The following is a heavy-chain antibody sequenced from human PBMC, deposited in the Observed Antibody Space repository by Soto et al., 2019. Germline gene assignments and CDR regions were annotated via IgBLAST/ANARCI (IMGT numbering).Heavy chain of an antibody. CDR3: ARDRMVRGYRPYSWFDP. CDR2: ISAYNGNT. CDR1: GYTFTSYG. V-gene: IGHV1-18*01. D-gene: IGHD3-10*01. Sequence: VKVSCKASGYTFTSYGISWVRQAPGQGLEWMGWISAYNGNTNYAQKLQGRVTMTTDTSTSTAYMELRSLRSDDTAVYYCARDRMVRGYRPYSWFDPWGQGTLVTVSS. J-gene: IGHJ5*02.